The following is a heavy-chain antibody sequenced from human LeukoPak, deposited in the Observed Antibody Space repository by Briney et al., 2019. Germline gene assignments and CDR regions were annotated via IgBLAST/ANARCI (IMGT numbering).Heavy chain of an antibody. D-gene: IGHD2-2*01. CDR1: GFTFSSYS. CDR3: ARASVVPAAPSGWFDP. J-gene: IGHJ5*02. CDR2: ISSSSSYI. Sequence: GGSLRLSCEASGFTFSSYSMNWVRQAPGKGLEWVSSISSSSSYIYYADSVKGRFTISRDNAKNSLYLQMNSLRAEDTAVYYCARASVVPAAPSGWFDPWGQGTLVTVSS. V-gene: IGHV3-21*01.